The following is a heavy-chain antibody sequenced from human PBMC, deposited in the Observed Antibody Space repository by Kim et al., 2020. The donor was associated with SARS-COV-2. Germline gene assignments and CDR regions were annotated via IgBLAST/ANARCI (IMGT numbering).Heavy chain of an antibody. J-gene: IGHJ4*02. Sequence: GGSLRLSCAASGFTFSSYSMNWVRQAPGKGLEWVSSISSSSSYIYYADSVKGRFTISRDNAKNSLYLQMNSLRAEDTAVYYCARGWRETAMVIFRPTTGGIDYWGQGTLVTVSS. CDR2: ISSSSSYI. D-gene: IGHD5-18*01. CDR3: ARGWRETAMVIFRPTTGGIDY. V-gene: IGHV3-21*01. CDR1: GFTFSSYS.